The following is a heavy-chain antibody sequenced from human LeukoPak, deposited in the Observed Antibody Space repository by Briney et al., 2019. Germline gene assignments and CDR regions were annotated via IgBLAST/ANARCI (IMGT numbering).Heavy chain of an antibody. CDR1: GFTFSSYN. J-gene: IGHJ1*01. Sequence: GGSLRLSCAASGFTFSSYNMNWVRQAPGKGLEWVSSISSSTYIYYADSVKGRFTISRDNAMNSLDLQMNSLRAEDTAVYYCAKAGEMVRGVVQHWGQGTLVTVSS. D-gene: IGHD3-10*01. V-gene: IGHV3-21*04. CDR2: ISSSTYI. CDR3: AKAGEMVRGVVQH.